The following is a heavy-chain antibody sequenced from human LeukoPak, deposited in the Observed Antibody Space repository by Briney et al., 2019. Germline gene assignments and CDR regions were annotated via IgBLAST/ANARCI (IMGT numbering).Heavy chain of an antibody. CDR2: IRSKAYGGTT. Sequence: GRSLRLSCTASGFTFGDNAMTWFRQAPGKGLEWVGFIRSKAYGGTTEFAASVKGRFTISRDDSKSIAYLQMNSLKTEDTAVYYCTASSGWYYFDYWGQGTLATVSP. CDR1: GFTFGDNA. J-gene: IGHJ4*02. D-gene: IGHD6-19*01. CDR3: TASSGWYYFDY. V-gene: IGHV3-49*03.